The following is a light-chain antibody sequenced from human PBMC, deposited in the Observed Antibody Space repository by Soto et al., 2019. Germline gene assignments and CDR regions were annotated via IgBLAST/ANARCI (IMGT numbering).Light chain of an antibody. J-gene: IGKJ1*01. V-gene: IGKV1-5*01. Sequence: IQMTQSPSTLSASVGDRVTITCRASHNIERWMAWYQQKRGRAPSLLIFDATTLHSGVPSRFSGGGSGTEFTLTINGLQPDDFATYYCQQFAKSSTFGQGPTVEIK. CDR2: DAT. CDR1: HNIERW. CDR3: QQFAKSST.